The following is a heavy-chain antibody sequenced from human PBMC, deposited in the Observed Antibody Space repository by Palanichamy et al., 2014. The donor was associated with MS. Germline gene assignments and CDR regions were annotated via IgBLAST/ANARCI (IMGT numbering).Heavy chain of an antibody. CDR3: ARRYKEDYYDSSGYGFDP. CDR1: GGSISNY. J-gene: IGHJ5*02. V-gene: IGHV4-39*01. D-gene: IGHD3-22*01. Sequence: QLQLQESGPGPVRPSETLSLTCTVSGGSISNYWGWIRQPPGKGLEWIGSIYYSGSTYYNPSLKSRVTIFVDTSMNQLALRLSPVTAADTAVYYCARRYKEDYYDSSGYGFDPWGQGTLVTVSS. CDR2: IYYSGST.